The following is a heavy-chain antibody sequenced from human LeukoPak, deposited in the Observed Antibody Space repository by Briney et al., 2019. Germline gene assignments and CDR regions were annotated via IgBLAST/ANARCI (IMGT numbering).Heavy chain of an antibody. Sequence: ASVKVSCKASGYTFTSYHMYWVRQAPGQGLEWMGIINPSGDSTTYAQKFQGRVTMTTDTSTSTAYMELRSLRSDDTAVYYCARDIHGDYVGWFDPWGQGTLVTVSS. CDR3: ARDIHGDYVGWFDP. V-gene: IGHV1-46*01. D-gene: IGHD4-17*01. CDR1: GYTFTSYH. CDR2: INPSGDST. J-gene: IGHJ5*02.